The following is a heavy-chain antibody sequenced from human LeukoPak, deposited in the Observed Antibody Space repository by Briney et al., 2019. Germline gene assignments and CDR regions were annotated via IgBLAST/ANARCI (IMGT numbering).Heavy chain of an antibody. V-gene: IGHV3-66*01. CDR1: GFTVSSNY. D-gene: IGHD2-2*01. J-gene: IGHJ6*03. Sequence: PGGSLRLSCAASGFTVSSNYMSWVRQAPGKGLEWVSVIYSGGSTYYADSVKGRFTISRDNSKNTLYLQMNSLRAEDTAVYYCARGRCSSTSCYPYYYYMDVWGKGTTVTVSS. CDR3: ARGRCSSTSCYPYYYYMDV. CDR2: IYSGGST.